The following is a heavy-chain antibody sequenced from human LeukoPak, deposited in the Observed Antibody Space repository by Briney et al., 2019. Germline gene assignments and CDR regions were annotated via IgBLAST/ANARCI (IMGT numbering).Heavy chain of an antibody. CDR2: INPSGGST. J-gene: IGHJ4*02. D-gene: IGHD4-11*01. CDR3: ARDHDYSNSDKNYFDY. CDR1: GYTFTSYY. V-gene: IGHV1-46*01. Sequence: GASVKVSCKASGYTFTSYYMHWVRQAPGQGLEWMGIINPSGGSTSYAQKFQDRVTMTRDMSTSTVYMELSSLRSEDTAVYYCARDHDYSNSDKNYFDYWGQGTLVTVSS.